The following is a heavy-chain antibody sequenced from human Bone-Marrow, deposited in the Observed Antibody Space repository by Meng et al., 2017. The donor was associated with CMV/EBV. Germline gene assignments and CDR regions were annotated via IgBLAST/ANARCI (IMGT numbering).Heavy chain of an antibody. J-gene: IGHJ4*02. CDR2: INTDGSFT. CDR3: GRDLTGERDL. D-gene: IGHD7-27*01. CDR1: GFTFSSYW. V-gene: IGHV3-74*03. Sequence: EVKLVESGGGLVQPGGSLRLSCADSGFTFSSYWMHWVRQVPGEGLMWVSRINTDGSFTSYADSVKGRFTISRDNAKNTLYLQMNSLRVDDSAVYYCGRDLTGERDLWGQGTLVTVSS.